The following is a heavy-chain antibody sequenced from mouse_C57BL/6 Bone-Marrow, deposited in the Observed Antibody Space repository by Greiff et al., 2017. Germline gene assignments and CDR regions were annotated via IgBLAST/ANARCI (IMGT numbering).Heavy chain of an antibody. V-gene: IGHV2-6*01. D-gene: IGHD2-4*01. CDR2: IWGVASS. Sequence: VKLQESGPGLVAPSQSLSITCTVSGFSLTSYGVDWVRQSPGTGLEWLGVIWGVASSHYISAIKSRLSISKDNSKSQVFLKMNILQTDDTAMYYRASEGDYAWFAYWGQGTLVTVYA. CDR1: GFSLTSYG. J-gene: IGHJ3*01. CDR3: ASEGDYAWFAY.